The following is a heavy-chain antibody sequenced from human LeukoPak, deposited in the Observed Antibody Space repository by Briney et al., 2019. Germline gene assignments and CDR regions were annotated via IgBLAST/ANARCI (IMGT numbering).Heavy chain of an antibody. Sequence: SETLSLTCAVSDGSVSSSNWWSWVRQPPGKGLEWIGEIYYSGTTNYHPSLKSRVTISVDKSKNQLSLKMKSVTAADTAVYYCARVRRWLQPEAFDIWGQGTMVTVSS. J-gene: IGHJ3*02. V-gene: IGHV4-4*02. CDR1: DGSVSSSNW. CDR3: ARVRRWLQPEAFDI. CDR2: IYYSGTT. D-gene: IGHD5-24*01.